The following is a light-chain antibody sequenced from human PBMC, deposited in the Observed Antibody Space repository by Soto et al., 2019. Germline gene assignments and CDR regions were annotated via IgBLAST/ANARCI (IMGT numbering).Light chain of an antibody. V-gene: IGLV2-14*01. CDR2: DVS. Sequence: QSALTQSASVSGSPGQSITISCIGTSSDVGGYNYVSWYQQHPGKAPKLMIYDVSNRPSGVSNRFSGSKSGNTASLTISGLQAEDEADYYCSSYTSSRTVVIGGGTKLTVL. J-gene: IGLJ2*01. CDR3: SSYTSSRTVV. CDR1: SSDVGGYNY.